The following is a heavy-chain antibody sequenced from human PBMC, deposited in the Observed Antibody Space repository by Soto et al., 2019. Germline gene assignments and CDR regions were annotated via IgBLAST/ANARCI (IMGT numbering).Heavy chain of an antibody. Sequence: EVHILESGGGLVQPGGSLSLSCAASGFTFSNYAMNWVRQAPGKGLQWVSSITGSGFSTYYADSVKGRFTISRDNSKNTLYLRMNSLRADDTAVYYCAKDLNILTGFYAYWGRGTLVTVSS. D-gene: IGHD3-9*01. J-gene: IGHJ4*02. CDR2: ITGSGFST. CDR1: GFTFSNYA. V-gene: IGHV3-23*01. CDR3: AKDLNILTGFYAY.